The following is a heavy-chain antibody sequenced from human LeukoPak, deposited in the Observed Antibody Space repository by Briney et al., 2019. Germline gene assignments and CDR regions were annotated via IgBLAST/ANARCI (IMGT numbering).Heavy chain of an antibody. CDR3: ARDSSKAAAMDV. CDR2: IKQDGSEK. V-gene: IGHV3-7*01. D-gene: IGHD6-13*01. CDR1: GFTFSSYW. Sequence: GESLRLSCAASGFTFSSYWMSWVRQAPGKGLEWVANIKQDGSEKYYVDSVKGRFTISRDNAKNSLYLQMNSLRAEDTAVYDCARDSSKAAAMDVWGQGTTVTVSS. J-gene: IGHJ6*02.